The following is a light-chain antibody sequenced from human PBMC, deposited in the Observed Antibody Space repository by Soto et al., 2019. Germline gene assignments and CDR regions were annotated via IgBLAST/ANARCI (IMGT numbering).Light chain of an antibody. CDR2: DAS. Sequence: IQMTQSPSTLSASVGDTVTITCRASQSISVSLAWYQQKPGKAPNLLIYDASTLQGGVPSRFSGSGSGTEFTLTVTSLQPEDFATYFCQQYDKYSTFGHGNKVDIK. V-gene: IGKV1-5*01. J-gene: IGKJ1*01. CDR3: QQYDKYST. CDR1: QSISVS.